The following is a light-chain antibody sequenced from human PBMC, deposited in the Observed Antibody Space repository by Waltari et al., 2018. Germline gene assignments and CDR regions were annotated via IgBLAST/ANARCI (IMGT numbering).Light chain of an antibody. J-gene: IGKJ1*01. CDR1: QSISSY. Sequence: DIQMTQSPSSLSASVGDRVTITCRASQSISSYLNWYQQKPGKAPKLLINAASSLQRGVPSRFSGSGSGTDFTLTIRSLQPEDFATYYCQQSYSTPWTFGQGTKVEIK. CDR3: QQSYSTPWT. V-gene: IGKV1-39*01. CDR2: AAS.